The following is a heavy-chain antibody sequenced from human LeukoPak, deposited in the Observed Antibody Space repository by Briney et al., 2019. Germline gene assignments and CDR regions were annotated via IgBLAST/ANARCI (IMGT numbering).Heavy chain of an antibody. D-gene: IGHD6-13*01. CDR3: ARDLRGYSSSWYFDY. J-gene: IGHJ4*02. CDR1: GYTFTIYA. Sequence: ASVKVSFKASGYTFTIYAMNWVRQAPGQGLEWMGWINTDTGNPTYAQGFTGRFVFSLDTSVSTAYLQISSLKAEDTAVYYCARDLRGYSSSWYFDYWGQGTLVTVSS. CDR2: INTDTGNP. V-gene: IGHV7-4-1*02.